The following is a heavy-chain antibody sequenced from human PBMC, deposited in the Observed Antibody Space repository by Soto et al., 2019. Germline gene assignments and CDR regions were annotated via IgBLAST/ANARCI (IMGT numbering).Heavy chain of an antibody. CDR1: GFTFSSYA. J-gene: IGHJ4*02. D-gene: IGHD3-3*01. V-gene: IGHV3-23*01. CDR3: ADGGEWSFNFEY. CDR2: ISASGSNT. Sequence: EVQLLESGGGLVQSGGSLRLSCAASGFTFSSYAMSWVRQAPGKGLEWVSGISASGSNTYYADSVKGRFTISRDNSKNKLYLQMNKLRVEDKAVYYCADGGEWSFNFEYWGQGTLVPVFS.